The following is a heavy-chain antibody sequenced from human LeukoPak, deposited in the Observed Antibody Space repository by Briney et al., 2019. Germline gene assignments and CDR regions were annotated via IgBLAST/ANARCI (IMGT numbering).Heavy chain of an antibody. J-gene: IGHJ5*02. CDR1: GGSITNYY. CDR2: SYYNGNT. V-gene: IGHV4-59*01. CDR3: AGGSSSSGWFDP. Sequence: RPSETLSLTCTVSGGSITNYYWSWIRQPPGKGLEWIGFSYYNGNTNYNPSLKSRVTISVDMSKNQFSLSLRSVTAADTAVYYCAGGSSSSGWFDPWGQGTLVTVSS. D-gene: IGHD6-6*01.